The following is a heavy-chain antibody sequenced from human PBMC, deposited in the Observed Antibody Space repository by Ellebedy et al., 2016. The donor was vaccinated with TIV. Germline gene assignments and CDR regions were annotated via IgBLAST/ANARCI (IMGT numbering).Heavy chain of an antibody. D-gene: IGHD3-9*01. CDR3: ARCHYDILTGLPSGMDV. CDR1: GGSISSGGYY. Sequence: MPSETLSLTCTVSGGSISSGGYYWSWIRQHPGKGLEWIGYIYYSGSTYYNPSLESRVTISLDTSKNQFSLRLSSVNAADTAVYYCARCHYDILTGLPSGMDVWGQGTTVTVSS. CDR2: IYYSGST. J-gene: IGHJ6*02. V-gene: IGHV4-31*03.